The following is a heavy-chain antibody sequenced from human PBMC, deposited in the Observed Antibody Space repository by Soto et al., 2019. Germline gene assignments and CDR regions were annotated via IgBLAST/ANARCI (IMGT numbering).Heavy chain of an antibody. Sequence: TGGSLRLSCAASGFTFSSYAMSWVRQAPGKGLEWVSAISGSGGSTYYADSVKGRFTISRDNSKNTLYLQMNSLRAEDTAVYYCAKDFYGSGSYSSDYYYGMDVWGQGTTVTVSS. CDR3: AKDFYGSGSYSSDYYYGMDV. CDR1: GFTFSSYA. D-gene: IGHD3-10*01. CDR2: ISGSGGST. V-gene: IGHV3-23*01. J-gene: IGHJ6*02.